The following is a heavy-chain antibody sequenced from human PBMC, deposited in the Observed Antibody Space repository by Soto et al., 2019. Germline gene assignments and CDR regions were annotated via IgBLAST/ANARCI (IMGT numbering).Heavy chain of an antibody. J-gene: IGHJ4*02. CDR1: GGSISSGGYY. CDR3: ARDDPPGYFDY. CDR2: IYYSGST. Sequence: SETLSLTCTVSGGSISSGGYYWSWIRQHPGKGLEWIGYIYYSGSTYYNPSLKSRVTISVDTSKNQFSLKLSSVTAADTAVYYCARDDPPGYFDYWGQGTLVTVSS. V-gene: IGHV4-31*03.